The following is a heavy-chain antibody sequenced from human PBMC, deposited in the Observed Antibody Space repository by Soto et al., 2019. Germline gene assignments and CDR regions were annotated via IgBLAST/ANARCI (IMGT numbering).Heavy chain of an antibody. Sequence: ASVKVSCKASGYTFTSYYMHWVRQAPGQGLEWMGIINPSGGSTSYAQKFRGRVTMTRDTSTSTVYMELSSLRSEDTAVYYCARVDVLFYYFDYWGQGTLVTVSS. J-gene: IGHJ4*02. CDR1: GYTFTSYY. D-gene: IGHD2-21*01. CDR2: INPSGGST. CDR3: ARVDVLFYYFDY. V-gene: IGHV1-46*01.